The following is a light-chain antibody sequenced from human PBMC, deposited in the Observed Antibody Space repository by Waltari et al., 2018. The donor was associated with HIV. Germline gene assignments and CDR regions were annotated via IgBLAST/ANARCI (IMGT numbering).Light chain of an antibody. V-gene: IGKV3-15*01. CDR1: QSFSSD. J-gene: IGKJ1*01. Sequence: EIVMTQSPATLSVSPGERATLSCRASQSFSSDLAWYQHKPGQAPRLLIYGASTRAAGIPARFSGSGSGTEFTLTINSLQSEDFAVYYCQQYNSWPRTFGQGTKVEVK. CDR2: GAS. CDR3: QQYNSWPRT.